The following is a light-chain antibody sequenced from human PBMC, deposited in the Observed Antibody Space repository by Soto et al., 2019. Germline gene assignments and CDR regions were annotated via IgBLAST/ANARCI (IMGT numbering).Light chain of an antibody. V-gene: IGKV3-20*01. CDR1: QSVSSNF. CDR2: RAS. CDR3: QQSGRSPRT. J-gene: IGKJ4*01. Sequence: EIVLTQSPGTLSLSPGERATLSCRASQSVSSNFLAWYQQKPGQAPRLLIYRASSRATGIPARFSGSGSGTEFTLTISRLEPEDFAVYYCQQSGRSPRTFGGGTKVEIK.